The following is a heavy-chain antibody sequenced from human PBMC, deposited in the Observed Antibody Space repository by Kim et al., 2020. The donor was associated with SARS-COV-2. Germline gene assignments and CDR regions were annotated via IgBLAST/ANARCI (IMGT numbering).Heavy chain of an antibody. Sequence: GGSLRLSCAASGFSFSSYAMSWVRQAPGKGLEWVSLISSSGRNTYYTDSVKGRFAISRDTSKNTLYLQMSSLRAEDTAVYYCAKDLKPPPGTGDGMDVWGQGTTVTVSS. CDR2: ISSSGRNT. V-gene: IGHV3-23*01. D-gene: IGHD1-1*01. CDR1: GFSFSSYA. CDR3: AKDLKPPPGTGDGMDV. J-gene: IGHJ6*02.